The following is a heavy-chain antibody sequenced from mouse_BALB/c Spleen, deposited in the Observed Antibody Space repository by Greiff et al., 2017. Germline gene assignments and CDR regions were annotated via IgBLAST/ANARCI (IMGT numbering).Heavy chain of an antibody. CDR3: ARGDYYAMDY. V-gene: IGHV3-2*02. Sequence: EVQRVESGPGLVKPSQSLSLTCTVTGYSITSDYAWNWIRQFPGNKLEWMGYISYSGSTSYNPSLKSRISITRDTSKNQFFLQLNSVTTEDTATYYCARGDYYAMDYWGQGTSGTVSS. J-gene: IGHJ4*01. CDR1: GYSITSDYA. D-gene: IGHD3-3*01. CDR2: ISYSGST.